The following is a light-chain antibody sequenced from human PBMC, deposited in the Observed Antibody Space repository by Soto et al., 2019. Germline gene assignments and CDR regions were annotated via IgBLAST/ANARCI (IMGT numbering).Light chain of an antibody. V-gene: IGKV3-11*01. CDR3: QQRKYWPPLT. J-gene: IGKJ5*01. CDR2: DAS. Sequence: EAVLTQSPATLSLSPGETATLSCRARHHVDIYVSWYQQKPGQAPSLLIYDASNRATGIPARFSGSGSGTDFTLTISSLEPEDFAVYYCQQRKYWPPLTFGQGTRLE. CDR1: HHVDIY.